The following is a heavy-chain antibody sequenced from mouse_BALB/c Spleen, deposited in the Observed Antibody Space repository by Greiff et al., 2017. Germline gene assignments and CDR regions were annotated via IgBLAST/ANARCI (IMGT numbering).Heavy chain of an antibody. J-gene: IGHJ4*01. CDR1: GFTFSSYA. V-gene: IGHV5-9-4*01. CDR2: ISSGGSYT. Sequence: EVKLMESGGGLVKPGGSLKLSCAASGFTFSSYAMSWVRQSPEKRLEWVAEISSGGSYTYYPDTVTGRFTISRDNAKNTLYLEMSSLRSEDTAMYYCAREDYYRYSYYAMDYWGQGTSVTVSS. D-gene: IGHD2-14*01. CDR3: AREDYYRYSYYAMDY.